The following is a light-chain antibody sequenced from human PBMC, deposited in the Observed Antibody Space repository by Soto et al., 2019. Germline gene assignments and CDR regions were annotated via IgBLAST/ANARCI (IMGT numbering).Light chain of an antibody. J-gene: IGKJ2*01. Sequence: EIVLTQSPGTLALSLGETATLYCRASQTVRSGSLAWYQQRPGQAPRLLIYGASSRATGTPVRFIGSGSGTDLTLTISRLEPEDFAVYYCHQYGSSPPYTFGQGTKLEI. CDR2: GAS. V-gene: IGKV3-20*01. CDR1: QTVRSGS. CDR3: HQYGSSPPYT.